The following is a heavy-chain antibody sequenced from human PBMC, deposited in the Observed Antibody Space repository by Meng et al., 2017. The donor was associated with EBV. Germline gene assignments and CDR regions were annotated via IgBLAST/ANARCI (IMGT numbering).Heavy chain of an antibody. J-gene: IGHJ4*02. V-gene: IGHV1-69*01. CDR1: GGTFRSDA. CDR2: LIPMVGAP. Sequence: QVQWVPSGAEGKKPGSSGKVSCRTSGGTFRSDAVSWVRQAPGQGLEWMGGLIPMVGAPHYAQKFQGRVTIIADESTSTHSMELNSLRSEDTAMYYCASESGRGFTPDYWGQGTLVTVSS. D-gene: IGHD3-10*01. CDR3: ASESGRGFTPDY.